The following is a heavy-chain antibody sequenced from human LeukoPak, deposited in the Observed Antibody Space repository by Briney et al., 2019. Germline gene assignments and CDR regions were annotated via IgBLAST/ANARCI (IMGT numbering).Heavy chain of an antibody. J-gene: IGHJ4*02. CDR3: ARGLGDSEDPYFDY. Sequence: ASVKVSCKASGYTFTSYAMHWVRQAPGQRLEWMGWINAGNGNTKYSQKFQGRVTITRDTSASTAYMELSSLRSEDTAVYYCARGLGDSEDPYFDYWGQGTLVTVSS. V-gene: IGHV1-3*01. CDR1: GYTFTSYA. D-gene: IGHD3-16*01. CDR2: INAGNGNT.